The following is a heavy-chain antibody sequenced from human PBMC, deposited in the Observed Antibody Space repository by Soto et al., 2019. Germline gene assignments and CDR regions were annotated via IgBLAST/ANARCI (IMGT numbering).Heavy chain of an antibody. D-gene: IGHD3-10*01. Sequence: VQLVESGGGLVQPGGSLRLSCAASEFTFGNYWLHWVRQAPGTGLVWVSRINPDGSQTAYADSVKGRFTISRDNAKKTLYLQLNSLRAEDTAVYYCTRDSFRPDASGTYYYYGMDVWGQGTTVTVSS. V-gene: IGHV3-74*01. CDR1: EFTFGNYW. CDR2: INPDGSQT. CDR3: TRDSFRPDASGTYYYYGMDV. J-gene: IGHJ6*02.